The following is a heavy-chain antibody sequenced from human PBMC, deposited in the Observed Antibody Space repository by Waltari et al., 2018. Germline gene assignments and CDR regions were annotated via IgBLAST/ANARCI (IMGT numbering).Heavy chain of an antibody. D-gene: IGHD4-17*01. CDR1: GFTFSDHG. CDR2: IWHDGTYK. CDR3: ASMATTSDFDY. J-gene: IGHJ4*02. V-gene: IGHV3-33*01. Sequence: QVQLVESGGGVVQPGRSLRLSCVASGFTFSDHGMLWVRQAPGMGLECVALIWHDGTYKYYADSVKGRFSISRDNSKNMVYLQMNGLRAEDTAVYFCASMATTSDFDYWGQGALVTVSS.